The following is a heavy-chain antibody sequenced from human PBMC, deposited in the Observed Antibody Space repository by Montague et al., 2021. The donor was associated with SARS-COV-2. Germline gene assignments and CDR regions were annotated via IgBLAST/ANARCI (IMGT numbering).Heavy chain of an antibody. CDR2: IYSSGST. V-gene: IGHV4-61*02. CDR1: GGSINTGGYY. Sequence: TLSLTCSVSGGSINTGGYYWNWIRQSAGKGLEWIGRIYSSGSTNSRPSLKSRVTISLDTSKNQFSLWLSSVTAADTAVYYCARDPGYTSFTRWYFDLWGPGTLVTVSP. J-gene: IGHJ2*01. CDR3: ARDPGYTSFTRWYFDL. D-gene: IGHD5-18*01.